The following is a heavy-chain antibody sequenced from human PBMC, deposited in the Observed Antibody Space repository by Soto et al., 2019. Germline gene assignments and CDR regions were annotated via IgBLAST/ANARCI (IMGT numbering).Heavy chain of an antibody. CDR1: GYTFNGYY. V-gene: IGHV1-2*02. J-gene: IGHJ6*02. Sequence: ASVKLSWNASGYTFNGYYMHWVRQATGQGLEWMGWINPNSGGTNYAQKFQGRVTMTRDTSISTAYMELSRLRFGDTAVYYCARLIAAAGTVYYYYGMDVWGQGTTVTVSS. D-gene: IGHD6-13*01. CDR2: INPNSGGT. CDR3: ARLIAAAGTVYYYYGMDV.